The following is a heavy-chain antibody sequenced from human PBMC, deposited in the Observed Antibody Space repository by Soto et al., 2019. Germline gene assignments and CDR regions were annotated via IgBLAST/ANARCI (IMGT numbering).Heavy chain of an antibody. V-gene: IGHV3-30-3*01. J-gene: IGHJ4*02. CDR2: ISYDGSNK. Sequence: GGSLRLSCAASGFTFSSYAMHWVRQAPGKGLEWVAVISYDGSNKYYADSVKGRFTISRDNSKNTLYLQMNSLRAEDTAVYYCARQHVLYYFDYWGQGTLVTVSS. CDR3: ARQHVLYYFDY. CDR1: GFTFSSYA.